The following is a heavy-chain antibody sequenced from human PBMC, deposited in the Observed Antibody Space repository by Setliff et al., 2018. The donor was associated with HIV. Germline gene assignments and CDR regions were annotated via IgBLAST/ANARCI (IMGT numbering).Heavy chain of an antibody. CDR3: ARDPTGGAARFDY. D-gene: IGHD6-6*01. CDR1: GYTFTSYG. Sequence: ASVKVSCKASGYTFTSYGISWVRQAPGQGLEWMGWISAYNGNTNYAQQLQGRVTMTTDTSTSTAYMELIGLKSEDTAVYYCARDPTGGAARFDYWGQGTLVTSPQ. J-gene: IGHJ4*02. CDR2: ISAYNGNT. V-gene: IGHV1-18*01.